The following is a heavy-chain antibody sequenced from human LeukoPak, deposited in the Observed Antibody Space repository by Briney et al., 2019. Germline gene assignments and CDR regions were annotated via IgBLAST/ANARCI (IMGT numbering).Heavy chain of an antibody. J-gene: IGHJ4*02. CDR3: ARTYSVSPSIAAAGTGFDY. CDR1: RGTFSSYA. CDR2: IIHTLGTA. Sequence: PVKTSCKASRGTFSSYAISWVRQAPSHRLECMGGIIHTLGTAHFAQKSQGRVTITADESTITAYMELSSLSPEDPAVYYCARTYSVSPSIAAAGTGFDYGGQGTLVTVSS. V-gene: IGHV1-69*13. D-gene: IGHD6-13*01.